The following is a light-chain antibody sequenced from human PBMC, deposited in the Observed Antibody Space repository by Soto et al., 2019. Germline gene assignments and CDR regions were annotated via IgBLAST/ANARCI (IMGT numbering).Light chain of an antibody. Sequence: EIVLTQSPDTLSLSPGERATVSCRASETVRSFLAWYQQKPGQAPRLLIYDASNRATGIPARFSGSGSGTDFTLRISSLEPEDFAVYYCQQRAGWPLTFGGGTKVEIK. J-gene: IGKJ4*01. V-gene: IGKV3-11*01. CDR1: ETVRSF. CDR2: DAS. CDR3: QQRAGWPLT.